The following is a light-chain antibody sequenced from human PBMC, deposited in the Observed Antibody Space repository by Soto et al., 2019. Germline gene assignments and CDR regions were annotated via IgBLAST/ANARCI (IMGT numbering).Light chain of an antibody. J-gene: IGLJ1*01. CDR3: SSYVSSRTYV. CDR1: SSDIGDYTH. V-gene: IGLV2-14*01. CDR2: EVT. Sequence: QSALTQPASVSGSPGQSITISCTGTSSDIGDYTHVSWYQQHPGKAPKLIIYEVTNRPSGISNRFSGSKSGNTASLTISGLQAEDEADYYCSSYVSSRTYVFGTGTKLTVL.